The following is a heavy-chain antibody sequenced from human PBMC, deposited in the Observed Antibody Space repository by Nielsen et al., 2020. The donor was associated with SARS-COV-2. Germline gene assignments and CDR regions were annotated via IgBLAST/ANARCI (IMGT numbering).Heavy chain of an antibody. CDR3: AKRNWNSDY. V-gene: IGHV3-11*03. D-gene: IGHD1/OR15-1a*01. CDR2: ISSSSSYT. CDR1: GFTFSDYY. J-gene: IGHJ4*02. Sequence: GESLKISCAASGFTFSDYYMSWIRQAPGKGLEWVSYISSSSSYTNYADSVKGRFTISRDNAKNSLYLQMNSLRAEDTAVYYCAKRNWNSDYWGQGTLVTVSS.